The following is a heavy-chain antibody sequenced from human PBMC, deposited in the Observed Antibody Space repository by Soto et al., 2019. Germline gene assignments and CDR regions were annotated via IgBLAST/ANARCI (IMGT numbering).Heavy chain of an antibody. CDR3: ATDRRSEGFDH. CDR1: GFTFSNFV. V-gene: IGHV3-33*01. J-gene: IGHJ4*02. Sequence: QVQLVESGGGVVQPGRSLRLSCAASGFTFSNFVMQWVRQAPGKGLEWVAVIWSDENTKYYADSVKGRFTISRDNSNDTLYLQMNSLRTEDTAVYYCATDRRSEGFDHWGQGTLVAVSA. CDR2: IWSDENTK.